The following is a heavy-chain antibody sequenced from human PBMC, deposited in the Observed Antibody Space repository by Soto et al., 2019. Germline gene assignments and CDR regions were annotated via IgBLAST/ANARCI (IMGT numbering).Heavy chain of an antibody. CDR1: GFTFSTYG. Sequence: PGGSLRLSCAASGFTFSTYGMHWVRQSPGKGLEWVSLISYDGSRIYYADSVKGRFTISRDNSKNTLYLQMNSLRDEDTAVYHCVKGYWKGDVWGQGTTVTVSS. CDR3: VKGYWKGDV. D-gene: IGHD1-1*01. CDR2: ISYDGSRI. V-gene: IGHV3-30*18. J-gene: IGHJ6*02.